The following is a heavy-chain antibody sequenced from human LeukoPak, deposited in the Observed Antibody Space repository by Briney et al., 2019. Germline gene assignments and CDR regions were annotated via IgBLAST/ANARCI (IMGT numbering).Heavy chain of an antibody. J-gene: IGHJ4*02. CDR2: ISGSVGST. CDR1: GVTFSSDA. CDR3: AKMDGYYGSGSYKYYFDY. Sequence: GGSLRLSCAASGVTFSSDAMSWVRQAPGKGLEWGSAISGSVGSTYYADSVKGRCTISRDNSKNTLYLQMNSLRAEDTAVYYCAKMDGYYGSGSYKYYFDYWGQGPLVTVSS. D-gene: IGHD3-10*01. V-gene: IGHV3-23*01.